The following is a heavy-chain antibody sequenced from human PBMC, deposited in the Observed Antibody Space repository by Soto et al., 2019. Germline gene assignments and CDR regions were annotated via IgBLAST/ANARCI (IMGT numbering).Heavy chain of an antibody. J-gene: IGHJ4*02. V-gene: IGHV3-30*18. CDR3: AKGAQYSSSWYRSFYFDY. Sequence: LRLSCAASGFTFSSYDMHWVRQAPGKGLEWVAVISYDGSNKYYADSVKGRFTISRDNSKSTLYLQMNSLRGDDTAIFYCAKGAQYSSSWYRSFYFDYWGQGTLVTVSS. D-gene: IGHD6-13*01. CDR1: GFTFSSYD. CDR2: ISYDGSNK.